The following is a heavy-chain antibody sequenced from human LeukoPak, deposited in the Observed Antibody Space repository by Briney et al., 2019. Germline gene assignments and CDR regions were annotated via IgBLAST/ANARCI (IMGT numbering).Heavy chain of an antibody. CDR1: GGSISSGGYY. CDR2: IYHSGST. D-gene: IGHD1-14*01. Sequence: TLSLTCTVSGGSISSGGYYWSWIRQPPGKGLEWIGYIYHSGSTYYNPSLKSRVTISVDTSKNQFSLKLSSVTAADTAVYYCARGCITYQVAWMCTHFDYWGQGTLVTVSS. CDR3: ARGCITYQVAWMCTHFDY. J-gene: IGHJ4*02. V-gene: IGHV4-30-2*01.